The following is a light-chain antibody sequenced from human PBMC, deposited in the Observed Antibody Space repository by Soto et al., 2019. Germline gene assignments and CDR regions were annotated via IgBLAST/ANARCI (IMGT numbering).Light chain of an antibody. J-gene: IGKJ1*01. V-gene: IGKV3-20*01. CDR1: QSVSSSY. CDR3: QPYGSSAPT. CDR2: DAS. Sequence: EIVLTQSPGTLSLSPGERASLSCRASQSVSSSYLAWYQQIPGQAPRLLINDASRRATGIPDRFSGSGSGTDVTLTISRLEHEDFAVYYGQPYGSSAPTFGEGTRVDIK.